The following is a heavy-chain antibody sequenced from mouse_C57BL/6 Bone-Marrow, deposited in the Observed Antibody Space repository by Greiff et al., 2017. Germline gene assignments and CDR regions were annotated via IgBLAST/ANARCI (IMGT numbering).Heavy chain of an antibody. V-gene: IGHV1-82*01. D-gene: IGHD1-1*01. CDR1: GYAFSSSW. CDR3: ARRLRYYFDY. Sequence: QVQLQQSGPELVKPGASVKISCKASGYAFSSSWMNWVKQRPGKGLEWIGRIYPGDGATNYNGKFKGKATLTADKSSSTAYMQLSSLTSEDSAVYFCARRLRYYFDYWGQGTTLTVSS. J-gene: IGHJ2*01. CDR2: IYPGDGAT.